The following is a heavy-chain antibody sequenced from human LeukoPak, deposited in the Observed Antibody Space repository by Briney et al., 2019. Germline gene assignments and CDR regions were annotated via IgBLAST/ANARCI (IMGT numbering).Heavy chain of an antibody. CDR3: ARGPPRGYSYGQDFDY. CDR2: INHSGST. D-gene: IGHD5-18*01. J-gene: IGHJ4*02. Sequence: SETLSLTCAVYGGSFSGYDWSWIRQPPGKGLEWIGEINHSGSTNYNPSLKSRVTISVDTSKNQFSLKLSSVTAADTAVYYCARGPPRGYSYGQDFDYWGQGTLITVSS. CDR1: GGSFSGYD. V-gene: IGHV4-34*01.